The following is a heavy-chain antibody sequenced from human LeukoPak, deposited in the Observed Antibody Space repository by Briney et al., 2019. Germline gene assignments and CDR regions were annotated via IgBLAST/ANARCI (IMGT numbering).Heavy chain of an antibody. J-gene: IGHJ4*02. Sequence: PGGSLRLSCAASGFTFSSYAMSWVRQAPGKGLEWVAVIWYDGSNKYYADSVKGRFTISRDNSKNTLYLQMNSLRAEDTAVYYCARGHDYGGTNLGYWGQGTLVTVSS. V-gene: IGHV3-33*08. CDR3: ARGHDYGGTNLGY. D-gene: IGHD4-23*01. CDR1: GFTFSSYA. CDR2: IWYDGSNK.